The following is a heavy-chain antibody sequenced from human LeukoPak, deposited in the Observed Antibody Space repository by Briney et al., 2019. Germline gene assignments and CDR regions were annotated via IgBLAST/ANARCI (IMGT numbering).Heavy chain of an antibody. CDR3: ARVKSYYDSSGYYFPYFDY. J-gene: IGHJ4*02. D-gene: IGHD3-22*01. V-gene: IGHV1-46*01. CDR2: INPSGGST. CDR1: GYTFTSYY. Sequence: ASVKVSCKASGYTFTSYYMHWVRQAPGQGLEWMGIINPSGGSTSYAQKFQGRVTMTRDMSTSTVYMELSSLRSDDTAVYYCARVKSYYDSSGYYFPYFDYWGQGTLVTVSS.